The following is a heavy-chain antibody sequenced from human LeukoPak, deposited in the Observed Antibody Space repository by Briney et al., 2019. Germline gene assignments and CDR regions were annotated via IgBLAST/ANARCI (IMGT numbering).Heavy chain of an antibody. CDR1: GYSLTSYW. CDR2: IYPGDSDT. D-gene: IGHD6-6*01. J-gene: IGHJ4*02. V-gene: IGHV5-51*01. Sequence: GESLKTSFQGSGYSLTSYWIGWVRPMPGKGLEWIGIIYPGDSDTRYSPSFQGQVTLSADQSISTAYLQWSRLKTTDTAMYYCARQAEYSSSLGTYWGQGTLVTVSS. CDR3: ARQAEYSSSLGTY.